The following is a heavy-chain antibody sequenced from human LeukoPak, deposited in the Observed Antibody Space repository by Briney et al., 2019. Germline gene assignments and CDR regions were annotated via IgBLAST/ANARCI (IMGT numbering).Heavy chain of an antibody. CDR2: ISYDGSNK. V-gene: IGHV3-30*18. D-gene: IGHD3-3*01. CDR1: GFTFSSYG. CDR3: AKGGITIFGVDSLFDY. Sequence: PGGSLRLSCAASGFTFSSYGMHWVRQAPGKGLEWVAVISYDGSNKYYADSVKGRFTISRDNSKNTLYLQMNSLRAEDTAVYYCAKGGITIFGVDSLFDYWGQGTLVTVSS. J-gene: IGHJ4*02.